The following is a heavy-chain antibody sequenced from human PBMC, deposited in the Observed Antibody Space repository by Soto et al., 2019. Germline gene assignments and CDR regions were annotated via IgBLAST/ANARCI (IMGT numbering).Heavy chain of an antibody. Sequence: ASVKVSCKASGGTFSSYAISWVRQAPGQGLEWMGGIIPIFGTANYAQKFQGRVTITADESTSTAYMELSSLRSEDTAVYYCARGMQEREIFDYWGQGTLVTVSS. V-gene: IGHV1-69*13. J-gene: IGHJ4*02. CDR3: ARGMQEREIFDY. CDR2: IIPIFGTA. D-gene: IGHD1-26*01. CDR1: GGTFSSYA.